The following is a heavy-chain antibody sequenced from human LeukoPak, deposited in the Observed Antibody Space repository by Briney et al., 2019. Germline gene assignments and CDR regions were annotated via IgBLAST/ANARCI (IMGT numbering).Heavy chain of an antibody. V-gene: IGHV3-23*01. CDR2: ISGSGGST. Sequence: RGSLRHSCAASGFPFSSDAMSWVRQAPGKGLEWVSAISGSGGSTYYADSVKGRFTISRDNSKNTLYLQMNSLRAEDTAVYYCAKAYYYGSGSPDVWGQGTTVTVSS. CDR3: AKAYYYGSGSPDV. CDR1: GFPFSSDA. J-gene: IGHJ6*02. D-gene: IGHD3-10*01.